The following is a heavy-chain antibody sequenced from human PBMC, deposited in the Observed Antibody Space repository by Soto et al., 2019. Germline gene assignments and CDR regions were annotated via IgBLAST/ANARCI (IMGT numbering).Heavy chain of an antibody. Sequence: QAQWVQSGAEVKKPGASVKVSCKASGYTFYRHSISWVRQAPGQGLEWMGRISADNGNTKYAQKFRGRVTMATDTSTSTVYMELRNLRSDDTAVYYCARCIQQDYYYGMDVWGQGTTVTVSS. D-gene: IGHD5-18*01. V-gene: IGHV1-18*01. CDR3: ARCIQQDYYYGMDV. CDR2: ISADNGNT. J-gene: IGHJ6*02. CDR1: GYTFYRHS.